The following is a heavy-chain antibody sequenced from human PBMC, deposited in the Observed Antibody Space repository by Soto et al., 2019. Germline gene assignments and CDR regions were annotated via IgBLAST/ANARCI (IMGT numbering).Heavy chain of an antibody. V-gene: IGHV3-30*18. CDR1: GFTFSSYG. Sequence: GESLKISCAASGFTFSSYGMHWVRQAPGKGLEWVAVISYDGSNKYYADSVKGRFTISRDNSKNTLYLQMNSLRAEDTAVYYCAKILVAQNDHYWGQGTLVTVSS. CDR2: ISYDGSNK. D-gene: IGHD5-12*01. CDR3: AKILVAQNDHY. J-gene: IGHJ4*02.